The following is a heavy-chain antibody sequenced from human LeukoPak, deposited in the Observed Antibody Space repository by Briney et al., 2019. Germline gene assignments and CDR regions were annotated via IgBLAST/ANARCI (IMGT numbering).Heavy chain of an antibody. Sequence: PGGSLRLSCAASGFTFSSYGMHWVRQAPGKGLEWVAVISYDGSNKYYADSVKGRFTISRDNSKNTLYLQMNSLRAEDTAVYYCAKDLWLHSGSADYWGQGTLVTVSS. CDR2: ISYDGSNK. D-gene: IGHD5-24*01. J-gene: IGHJ4*02. CDR1: GFTFSSYG. CDR3: AKDLWLHSGSADY. V-gene: IGHV3-30*18.